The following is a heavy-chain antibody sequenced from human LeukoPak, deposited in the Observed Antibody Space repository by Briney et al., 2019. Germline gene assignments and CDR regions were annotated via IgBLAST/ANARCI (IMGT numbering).Heavy chain of an antibody. V-gene: IGHV1-18*01. CDR3: ARLDDNKYYFDY. J-gene: IGHJ4*02. CDR2: ISAYNGNT. Sequence: GASVKVSCKASGYTFTSYGISWVRQAPGQGLEWMGWISAYNGNTNYAQKLQGRVTMTTDTSTSTAYMELMRLRSDPTAVYYCARLDDNKYYFDYWGQGTLVTVSS. D-gene: IGHD5-24*01. CDR1: GYTFTSYG.